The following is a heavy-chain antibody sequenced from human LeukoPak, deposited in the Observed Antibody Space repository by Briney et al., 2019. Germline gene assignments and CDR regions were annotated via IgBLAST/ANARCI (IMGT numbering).Heavy chain of an antibody. CDR1: GFTFRVYS. D-gene: IGHD1-1*01. CDR2: ISTSSSYI. V-gene: IGHV3-21*01. Sequence: PGGSLRLSCAASGFTFRVYSMNWVRQGPGKGLEWVSSISTSSSYIYYADSVKGRFTISRDNAKNSVYLQMNSLRAEDTAVYYCARGVWNDEGLDSWGQGTLVIVSS. J-gene: IGHJ4*02. CDR3: ARGVWNDEGLDS.